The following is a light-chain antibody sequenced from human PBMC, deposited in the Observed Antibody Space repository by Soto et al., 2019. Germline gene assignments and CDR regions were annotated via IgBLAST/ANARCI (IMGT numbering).Light chain of an antibody. V-gene: IGLV1-40*01. Sequence: QSVLTQPSSVSGAPGQRVTISCTGNSSNIGANYDVHWYQQLPGTAPKLLIYGNTDRPSGVPDRISGSKSGTSASLAIAGLQAEDEADYYCQSYDSSLRAYVFGAGTKVTVL. CDR2: GNT. CDR3: QSYDSSLRAYV. J-gene: IGLJ1*01. CDR1: SSNIGANYD.